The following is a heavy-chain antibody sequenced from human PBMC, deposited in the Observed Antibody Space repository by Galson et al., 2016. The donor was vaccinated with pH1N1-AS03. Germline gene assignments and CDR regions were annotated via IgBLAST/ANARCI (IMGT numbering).Heavy chain of an antibody. CDR2: IIPIFHTA. V-gene: IGHV1-69*13. CDR1: GGTFNKYA. J-gene: IGHJ6*02. Sequence: SVKVSCKASGGTFNKYAVSWVRQAPGQGLEWMGGIIPIFHTANYAQNFQGRVTITADEFTSTAYMELSSLRSEDTAVYYCARRVGATSYNFYAMDVWGQGTTVTVSS. D-gene: IGHD1-26*01. CDR3: ARRVGATSYNFYAMDV.